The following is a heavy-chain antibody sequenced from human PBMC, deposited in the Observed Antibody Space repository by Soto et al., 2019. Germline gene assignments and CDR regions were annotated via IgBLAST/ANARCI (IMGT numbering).Heavy chain of an antibody. D-gene: IGHD3-3*01. CDR1: GGSISSGGYY. V-gene: IGHV4-31*03. Sequence: QVQLQESGPGLVKPSQTLSLTCTVSGGSISSGGYYWSWIRQHPGKGLEWIGYIYYSGSTYYNPSLKSRVTISVDTSKNQFSLKLSSVPAADTAVYYCARERGYYDFWSGYISQDDAFNIWGQGTMVTVSS. CDR3: ARERGYYDFWSGYISQDDAFNI. CDR2: IYYSGST. J-gene: IGHJ3*02.